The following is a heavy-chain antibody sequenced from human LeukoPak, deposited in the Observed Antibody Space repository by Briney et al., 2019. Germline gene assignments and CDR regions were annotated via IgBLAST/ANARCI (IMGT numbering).Heavy chain of an antibody. J-gene: IGHJ5*02. CDR2: ILPGDSDT. Sequence: PGESLNISCKGSGYSFTSFWIGWVRPIPGKGLGGIGIILPGDSDTRYTPPFQGEVPISADKSISNAYLHWSSLKASDTAMYYCAGLYGSGGYYTVYNWFDPWGQGTLVTVSS. CDR3: AGLYGSGGYYTVYNWFDP. D-gene: IGHD3-10*01. V-gene: IGHV5-51*01. CDR1: GYSFTSFW.